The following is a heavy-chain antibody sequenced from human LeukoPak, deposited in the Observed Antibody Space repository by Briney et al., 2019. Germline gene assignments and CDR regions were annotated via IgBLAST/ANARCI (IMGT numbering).Heavy chain of an antibody. CDR3: AIRDYGGNLDAFDI. CDR1: GYTFTSYG. CDR2: ISAYNGNT. J-gene: IGHJ3*02. Sequence: ASVKVSCKASGYTFTSYGISWVRQAPGQGLEWMGWISAYNGNTNYAQKLQDRVTMTTDTSTSTAYMELRSLRSDDTAVYYCAIRDYGGNLDAFDIWGQGTMVTVSS. D-gene: IGHD4-23*01. V-gene: IGHV1-18*01.